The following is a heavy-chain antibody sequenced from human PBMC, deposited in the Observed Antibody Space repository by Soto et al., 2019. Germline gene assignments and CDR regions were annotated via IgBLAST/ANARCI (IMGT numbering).Heavy chain of an antibody. D-gene: IGHD3-10*01. CDR2: ISDHSRTT. V-gene: IGHV3-11*01. CDR1: GFTFSDYF. J-gene: IGHJ5*02. Sequence: GGSLRLSCAASGFTFSDYFMTWIRQAPGKGLEWVSYISDHSRTTYYTDSVKGRFIISRDNARKSVDLQMNSLRAEDTAVYYCARHLRAAFGEFWFDPWGQGTLVTVSS. CDR3: ARHLRAAFGEFWFDP.